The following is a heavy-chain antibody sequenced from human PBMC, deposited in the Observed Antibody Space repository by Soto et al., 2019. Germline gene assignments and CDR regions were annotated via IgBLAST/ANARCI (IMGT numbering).Heavy chain of an antibody. J-gene: IGHJ4*02. Sequence: GGSLRLSCAASGFTFDDYAMHWVRQAPGKGLEWVSGISWNSGSIGYADSVKGRFTISRDNAKNSLYLQMNSLRAEDTALYYCAKDGGEWLRFGRFDYWGQGTLVTVSS. CDR1: GFTFDDYA. CDR2: ISWNSGSI. D-gene: IGHD5-12*01. V-gene: IGHV3-9*01. CDR3: AKDGGEWLRFGRFDY.